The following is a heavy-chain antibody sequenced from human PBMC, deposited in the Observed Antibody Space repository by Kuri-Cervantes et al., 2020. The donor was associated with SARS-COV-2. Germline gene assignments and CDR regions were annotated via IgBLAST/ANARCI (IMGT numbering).Heavy chain of an antibody. J-gene: IGHJ6*03. Sequence: GESLKIPCPASGGIFSNFWITWVRQAPGKGLEWVAKIKEDESGQYYVDSVKGRFTISRDNAKNTLYLQMNSLRDEDTAVDYCARRYTDVLGFLEWPGKTQYYYYIDVWGKGTTVTVSS. CDR2: IKEDESGQ. CDR3: ARRYTDVLGFLEWPGKTQYYYYIDV. CDR1: GGIFSNFW. V-gene: IGHV3-7*03. D-gene: IGHD3-3*01.